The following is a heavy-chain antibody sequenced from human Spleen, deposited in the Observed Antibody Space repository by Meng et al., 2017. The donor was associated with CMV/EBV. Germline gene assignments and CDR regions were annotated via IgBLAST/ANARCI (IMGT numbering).Heavy chain of an antibody. J-gene: IGHJ6*02. CDR2: IRYDGVSK. V-gene: IGHV3-33*07. CDR1: GFTFNSYG. Sequence: GESLKISCAASGFTFNSYGMYWVRQAPGKGLEWVAFIRYDGVSKDSADSVKGRFTISRDNSKNTLYLQMNRLRAEDTAVYYCARGEVDYYGSGSYEVFYYYYGMDVWGQGTTVTVSS. D-gene: IGHD3-10*01. CDR3: ARGEVDYYGSGSYEVFYYYYGMDV.